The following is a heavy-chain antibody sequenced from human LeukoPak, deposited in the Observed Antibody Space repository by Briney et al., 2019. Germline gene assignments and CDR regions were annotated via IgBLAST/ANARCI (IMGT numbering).Heavy chain of an antibody. CDR2: IKQDGSEK. Sequence: GGSLRLSCAASGFTFSSYWMSWVRQAPGKGLEWVANIKQDGSEKYYVDSVKGRFTISRDDAKNSLYLQMNSLRAEDTAVYYCARESGSSYTMVFYYYYGMDVWGQGTTVTVSS. CDR3: ARESGSSYTMVFYYYYGMDV. CDR1: GFTFSSYW. J-gene: IGHJ6*02. V-gene: IGHV3-7*01. D-gene: IGHD3-10*01.